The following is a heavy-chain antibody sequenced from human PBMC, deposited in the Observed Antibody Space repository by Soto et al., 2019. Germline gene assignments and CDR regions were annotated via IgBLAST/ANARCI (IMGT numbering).Heavy chain of an antibody. D-gene: IGHD3-22*01. V-gene: IGHV3-64D*08. J-gene: IGHJ6*02. CDR2: ISDNGGST. Sequence: GGSLRLSCSASGIVFPTYAMHWLRQAPGKGLESVSAISDNGGSTYYTDSVRGGFTISRDNSKNTLSLQMNFLRSEDTAVYYCVIGQSTNRPGLFSHYYGMDVWGQGTTVTVSS. CDR1: GIVFPTYA. CDR3: VIGQSTNRPGLFSHYYGMDV.